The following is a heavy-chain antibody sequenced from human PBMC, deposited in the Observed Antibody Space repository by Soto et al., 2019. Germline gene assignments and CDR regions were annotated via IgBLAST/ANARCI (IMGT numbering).Heavy chain of an antibody. CDR2: ISGSGGST. D-gene: IGHD3-3*01. CDR3: AKSPRYYDFWSGPPYYYGMDV. J-gene: IGHJ6*02. CDR1: GLTFSGYA. Sequence: HPGGALRLSCAASGLTFSGYAMSWVRQAPGKGLEWVSAISGSGGSTYYADSVKGRFTISRDNSKNTLYLQMNSLRAEDTAVYYCAKSPRYYDFWSGPPYYYGMDVWGQGTTVTVSS. V-gene: IGHV3-23*01.